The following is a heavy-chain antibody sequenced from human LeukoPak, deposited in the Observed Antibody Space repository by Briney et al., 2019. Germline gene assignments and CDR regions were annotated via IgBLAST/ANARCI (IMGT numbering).Heavy chain of an antibody. V-gene: IGHV3-21*01. Sequence: GGSLRLSCTASGFTFGDYAMSWFRQAPGKGLEWVSSISSSSSYIFYADSVKGRFTISRDNAKDSLYLQMNSLRAEDTAVYYCARDVRYFDWLLGSFDYWGQGTLVTVSS. D-gene: IGHD3-9*01. J-gene: IGHJ4*02. CDR1: GFTFGDYA. CDR3: ARDVRYFDWLLGSFDY. CDR2: ISSSSSYI.